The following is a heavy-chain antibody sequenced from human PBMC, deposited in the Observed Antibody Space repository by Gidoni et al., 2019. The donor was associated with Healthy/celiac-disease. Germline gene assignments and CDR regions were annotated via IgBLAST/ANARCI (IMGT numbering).Heavy chain of an antibody. CDR3: ARGLGYCSGGSCYPHFDY. J-gene: IGHJ4*02. D-gene: IGHD2-15*01. V-gene: IGHV4-34*01. CDR1: GGSFSGYY. Sequence: QVQLQQWGAGLLKPSETLSLTCAVYGGSFSGYYWRWIRQPPGKGLGWIGEINHSGSTNYNPSLKSRVTISVDTSKNQFSLKLSSVTAADTAVYYCARGLGYCSGGSCYPHFDYWGQGTLVTVSS. CDR2: INHSGST.